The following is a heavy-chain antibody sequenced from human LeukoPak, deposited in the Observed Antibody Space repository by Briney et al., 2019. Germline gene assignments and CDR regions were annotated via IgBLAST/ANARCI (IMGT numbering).Heavy chain of an antibody. CDR2: INHSAST. CDR3: ARGHDSSGWYFDY. Sequence: SETLSLTCAVYGGSFSGYYWSWIRQPPGKGLEWIGEINHSASTNYNPSLKSRVTISVDTSKNQFSLKLSSVTAADTAVYYCARGHDSSGWYFDYWGQGTLVTVSS. J-gene: IGHJ4*02. V-gene: IGHV4-34*01. CDR1: GGSFSGYY. D-gene: IGHD6-19*01.